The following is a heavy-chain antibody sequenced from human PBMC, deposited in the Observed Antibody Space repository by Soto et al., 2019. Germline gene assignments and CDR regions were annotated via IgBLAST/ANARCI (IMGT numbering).Heavy chain of an antibody. Sequence: QVQLVESGGGVVQPGRSLRLSCAASGFTFSSYGMHWVRQAPGKGLEWVAVISYDGSNKYYADSEKGRFTISRDNSKNTLYLQMNSLRAEDTAVYYCAKILQLGDYAYYYYGMDVWGQGTTVTVSS. V-gene: IGHV3-30*18. D-gene: IGHD4-17*01. CDR2: ISYDGSNK. CDR1: GFTFSSYG. J-gene: IGHJ6*02. CDR3: AKILQLGDYAYYYYGMDV.